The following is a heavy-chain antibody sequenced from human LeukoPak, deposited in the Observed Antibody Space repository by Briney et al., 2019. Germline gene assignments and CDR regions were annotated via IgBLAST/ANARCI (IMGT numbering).Heavy chain of an antibody. J-gene: IGHJ4*02. CDR2: IYYSGST. Sequence: PSETLSLTCTVSGGSISSYYWSWIRQPPGKGLEWIGYIYYSGSTNYNPSLKSRVTISVDTSKNQFSLKLSSVTAADTAVYYCARVRYDILTGSPYFDYWGQGTLVTVSS. V-gene: IGHV4-59*08. D-gene: IGHD3-9*01. CDR3: ARVRYDILTGSPYFDY. CDR1: GGSISSYY.